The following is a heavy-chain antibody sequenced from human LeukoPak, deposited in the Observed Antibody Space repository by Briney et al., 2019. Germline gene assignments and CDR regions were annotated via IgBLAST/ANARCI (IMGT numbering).Heavy chain of an antibody. CDR2: IYYSGST. D-gene: IGHD3-3*02. Sequence: SETLSLTCTVSGGSISSYYWSWIRQPAGKGLEWIGSIYYSGSTYYNPSLKSRVTISVDTSKNQFSLKLSSVTAADTAVYYCAISQGSADPYYYGMDVWGQGTTVTVSS. V-gene: IGHV4-59*05. CDR3: AISQGSADPYYYGMDV. J-gene: IGHJ6*02. CDR1: GGSISSYY.